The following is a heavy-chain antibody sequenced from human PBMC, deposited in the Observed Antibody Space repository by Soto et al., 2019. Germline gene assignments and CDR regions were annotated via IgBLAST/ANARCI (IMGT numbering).Heavy chain of an antibody. CDR1: GDTFTIFS. V-gene: IGHV1-69*13. Sequence: PVKVSFKASGDTFTIFSISWVRQAPGQGLEWMGGIIPTIGTTNYAQRFQGRITITGDESTGTAYMELSSLKSEDTAVYYCARDLGSGYDPGDYWGQGTLVTVSS. J-gene: IGHJ4*02. D-gene: IGHD5-12*01. CDR2: IIPTIGTT. CDR3: ARDLGSGYDPGDY.